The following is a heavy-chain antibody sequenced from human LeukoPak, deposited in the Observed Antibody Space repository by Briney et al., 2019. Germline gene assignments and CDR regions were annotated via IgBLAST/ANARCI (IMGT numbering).Heavy chain of an antibody. CDR1: GGSISSYY. CDR2: INHSGST. J-gene: IGHJ4*02. CDR3: ARGSYDSSGYYPGGYFDY. V-gene: IGHV4-34*01. Sequence: SETLSLTCTVSGGSISSYYWSWIRQPPGKGLEWIGEINHSGSTNYNPSLKSRVTISVDTSKNQFSLKLSSVTAADTAVYYCARGSYDSSGYYPGGYFDYWGQGTLVTVSS. D-gene: IGHD3-22*01.